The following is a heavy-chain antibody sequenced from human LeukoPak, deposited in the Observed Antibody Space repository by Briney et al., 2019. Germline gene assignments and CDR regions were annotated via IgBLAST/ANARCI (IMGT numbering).Heavy chain of an antibody. CDR3: AKDRNFGRSGYFDC. Sequence: GGSLRLSCAASGFTFDDYAMHWVRQAPGKGLEWVSLISGDALNTYYADSVKGRFTISRDNSKNSLYLQVSSLRTEDTALYYCAKDRNFGRSGYFDCWGQGTLVTVSS. J-gene: IGHJ5*01. CDR1: GFTFDDYA. CDR2: ISGDALNT. V-gene: IGHV3-43*02. D-gene: IGHD3-22*01.